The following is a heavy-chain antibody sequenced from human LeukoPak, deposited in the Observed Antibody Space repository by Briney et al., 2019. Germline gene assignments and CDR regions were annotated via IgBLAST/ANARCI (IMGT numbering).Heavy chain of an antibody. D-gene: IGHD1-14*01. CDR3: ATGKIKGWRKASFDP. Sequence: ASVKVSCKVSGYTHTELSMHWVRQAPGKGLEWMGGFDPEDGETIYAQKFQGRVTMTEDTSTDTAYMELSSLRSEDTAVYYCATGKIKGWRKASFDPWGQGTLVTVSS. CDR2: FDPEDGET. V-gene: IGHV1-24*01. CDR1: GYTHTELS. J-gene: IGHJ5*02.